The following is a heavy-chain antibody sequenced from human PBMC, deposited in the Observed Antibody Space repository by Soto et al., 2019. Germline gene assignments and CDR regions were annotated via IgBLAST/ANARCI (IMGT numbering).Heavy chain of an antibody. Sequence: EVQLVESGGGLIQPGWSLRLSCAASGFTVSSNYMSWVRQAPGKGLEWVSVIYSGGSTYYADSVKGRFTISRDNSKNTLYLQMYSVRAEDTAVYYCAREEPDYGSGCYTDYWGQGTLVTVSS. CDR1: GFTVSSNY. D-gene: IGHD3-10*01. CDR2: IYSGGST. CDR3: AREEPDYGSGCYTDY. V-gene: IGHV3-53*01. J-gene: IGHJ4*02.